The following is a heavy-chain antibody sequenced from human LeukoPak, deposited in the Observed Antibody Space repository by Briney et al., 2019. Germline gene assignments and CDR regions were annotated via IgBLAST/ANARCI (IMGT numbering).Heavy chain of an antibody. CDR1: GYTFTSYA. Sequence: ASVTVSFKASGYTFTSYAMHWVRQAPGQRLEWMGWINAGNGNTKYSQKFQGRVTITRDTSASTAYMELSSLRSEDTAVYYCARGRATVTTLDYWGQGTLVTVSS. CDR2: INAGNGNT. V-gene: IGHV1-3*01. CDR3: ARGRATVTTLDY. D-gene: IGHD4-17*01. J-gene: IGHJ4*02.